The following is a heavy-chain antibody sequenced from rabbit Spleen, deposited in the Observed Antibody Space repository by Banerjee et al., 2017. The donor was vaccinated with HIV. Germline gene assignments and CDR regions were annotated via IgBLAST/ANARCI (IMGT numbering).Heavy chain of an antibody. Sequence: QSLEESGGDLVKPGASLTLTCTASGFSFSSGYDMCWVRQAPGKGLEWIGCIYTSSGSTYYASWAKGRFTISKTSSTTVTLQMTSLTAADTATYFCARDLVAVIGWNFNLWGQGTLVTVS. CDR2: IYTSSGST. D-gene: IGHD1-1*01. CDR3: ARDLVAVIGWNFNL. J-gene: IGHJ4*01. V-gene: IGHV1S40*01. CDR1: GFSFSSGYD.